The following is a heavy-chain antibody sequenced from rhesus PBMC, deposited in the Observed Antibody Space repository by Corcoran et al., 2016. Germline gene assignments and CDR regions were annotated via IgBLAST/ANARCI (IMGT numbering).Heavy chain of an antibody. J-gene: IGHJ4*01. CDR3: VRGAAAALTS. CDR2: IYGSGSRT. CDR1: GGSISSNY. D-gene: IGHD6-25*01. Sequence: QLQLQESGPGLVKPSETLSVTCAVSGGSISSNYWSFIRQPRGKGLEWIGYIYGSGSRTNYIPSRKRRVTRTVDSAKIQFSLKLSWVTAADTAVYYCVRGAAAALTSWGQGVLVTVSS. V-gene: IGHV4-169*01.